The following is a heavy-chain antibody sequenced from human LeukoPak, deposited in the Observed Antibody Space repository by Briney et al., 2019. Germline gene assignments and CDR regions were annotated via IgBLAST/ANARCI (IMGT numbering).Heavy chain of an antibody. D-gene: IGHD6-13*01. J-gene: IGHJ6*02. V-gene: IGHV3-48*01. Sequence: PGGSLRLSCAASGFTFSNYNMNWVRQAPGKGPEWVSYISNSGSTIYYADSVKGRFTISRDNSKNTLYLQMNSLRAEDTAVYYCARMSARIAAAGTVGYNYYYYYGMDVWGQGTTVTVSS. CDR2: ISNSGSTI. CDR3: ARMSARIAAAGTVGYNYYYYYGMDV. CDR1: GFTFSNYN.